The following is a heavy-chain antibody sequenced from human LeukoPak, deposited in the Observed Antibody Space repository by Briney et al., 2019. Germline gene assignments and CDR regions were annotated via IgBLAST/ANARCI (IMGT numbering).Heavy chain of an antibody. V-gene: IGHV3-23*01. CDR1: GFTFSSYA. J-gene: IGHJ4*02. Sequence: GGSLRLSCAASGFTFSSYAMSWVRQAPGKGLEWVSAISGSGGSTYYADSVKGRFTISRDNSKNTLYLQMNSLRAEDTAVYYCAKDFTLDGYDSSGYYSANFDYWGQGTLVTVSS. CDR2: ISGSGGST. CDR3: AKDFTLDGYDSSGYYSANFDY. D-gene: IGHD3-22*01.